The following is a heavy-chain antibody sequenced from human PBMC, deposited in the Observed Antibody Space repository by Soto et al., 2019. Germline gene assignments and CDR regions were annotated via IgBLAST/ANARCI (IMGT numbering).Heavy chain of an antibody. CDR3: ARYYDFWSGYYSPYYYYYYGMDV. CDR2: IYYSGST. CDR1: GGSISSYY. D-gene: IGHD3-3*01. J-gene: IGHJ6*02. Sequence: SETLSLTCTVSGGSISSYYWSWIRQPPGKGLEWIGYIYYSGSTNYNPSLKSRVTISVDTSKSQFSLKLSSVTAADTAVYYCARYYDFWSGYYSPYYYYYYGMDVWGQGTTVTVSS. V-gene: IGHV4-59*01.